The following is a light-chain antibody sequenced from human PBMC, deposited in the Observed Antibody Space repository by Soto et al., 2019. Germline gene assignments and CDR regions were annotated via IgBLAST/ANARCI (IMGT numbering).Light chain of an antibody. CDR3: HQYGVSSGT. CDR1: QSVTASY. CDR2: GAS. Sequence: EIVLTQSPGTLSLSPGDRATLSCRASQSVTASYLAWYQQKPGQAPRLLIYGASTRATGIPDRFSGSGSGTDFTLTISSLEPEDFAVYYCHQYGVSSGTFGQGTNLEIK. J-gene: IGKJ2*01. V-gene: IGKV3-20*01.